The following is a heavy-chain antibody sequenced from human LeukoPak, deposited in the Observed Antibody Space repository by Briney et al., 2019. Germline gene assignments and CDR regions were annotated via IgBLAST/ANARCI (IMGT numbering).Heavy chain of an antibody. CDR1: GGSISGYF. V-gene: IGHV4-4*07. D-gene: IGHD2-8*02. J-gene: IGHJ6*03. Sequence: SETLSLTCTVSGGSISGYFWTWIRQAAGKGLEWIGRIYTSGSTKYNPSLKSRVTISLDMSKNQFSLKLTSVTAADTGVYYCARGYSTGSKSFSLYYYMDVWGKGTTVTV. CDR2: IYTSGST. CDR3: ARGYSTGSKSFSLYYYMDV.